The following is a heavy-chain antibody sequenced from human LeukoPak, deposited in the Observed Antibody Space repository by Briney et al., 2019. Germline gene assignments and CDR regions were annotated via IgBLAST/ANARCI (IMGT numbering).Heavy chain of an antibody. D-gene: IGHD3-10*01. CDR2: ISAYNGNT. J-gene: IGHJ4*02. CDR1: RYTFTGYY. Sequence: GASVKVSCKASRYTFTGYYMHWVRQAPGQGLEWMGWISAYNGNTNYAQKLQGRVTMTTDTSTSTAYMELRSLRSDDTAVYYSARKDYGSGSYYYFDYWGQGTLVTVSS. CDR3: ARKDYGSGSYYYFDY. V-gene: IGHV1-18*04.